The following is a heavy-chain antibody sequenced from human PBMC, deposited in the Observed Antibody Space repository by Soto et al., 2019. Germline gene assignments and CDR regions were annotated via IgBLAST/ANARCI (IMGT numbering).Heavy chain of an antibody. CDR1: GFTFSSYS. CDR2: ISSSSSYI. Sequence: PGGSLRLSCAASGFTFSSYSMNWVRQAPGKGLEWVSSISSSSSYIYYADSVKGRFTISRDNAKNSLYLQMNSLRAEDTAVYYCARGGLQLAYYYGMDVWGQGTTVTVSS. V-gene: IGHV3-21*01. J-gene: IGHJ6*02. CDR3: ARGGLQLAYYYGMDV. D-gene: IGHD4-4*01.